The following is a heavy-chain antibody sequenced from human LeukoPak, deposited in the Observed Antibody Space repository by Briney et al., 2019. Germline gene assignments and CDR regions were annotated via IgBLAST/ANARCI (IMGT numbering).Heavy chain of an antibody. CDR2: IYTSGST. Sequence: SETLSLTCTVSGGSISSYYWSWIRQPAGKGLEWIGRIYTSGSTNYNPSLKSRVTMSVDTSKNQFSLKLSSVTAADTAVYYCARAQVVPAARPFDWWSQGTLVTVSS. V-gene: IGHV4-4*07. D-gene: IGHD2-2*01. CDR3: ARAQVVPAARPFDW. CDR1: GGSISSYY. J-gene: IGHJ4*02.